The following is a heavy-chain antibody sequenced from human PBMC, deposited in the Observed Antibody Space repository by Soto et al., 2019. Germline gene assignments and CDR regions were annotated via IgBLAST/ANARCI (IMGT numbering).Heavy chain of an antibody. CDR3: ARDAGFGELFDFYYYGMDV. CDR1: GGTFSSYA. CDR2: IIPIFGTA. D-gene: IGHD3-10*01. Sequence: ASVKVSCKASGGTFSSYAISWVRQAPGQGLEWMGGIIPIFGTANYAQKFQGRVTITADESTSTAYMELSSLRSEDTAVYYCARDAGFGELFDFYYYGMDVWGQGATVTVS. J-gene: IGHJ6*02. V-gene: IGHV1-69*13.